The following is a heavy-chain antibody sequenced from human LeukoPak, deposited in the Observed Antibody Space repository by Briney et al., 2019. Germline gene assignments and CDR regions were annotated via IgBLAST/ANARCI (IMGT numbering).Heavy chain of an antibody. D-gene: IGHD2-21*01. J-gene: IGHJ3*02. CDR3: ARNSPAFDI. CDR2: ISGYNGKT. CDR1: GYSFTSFH. V-gene: IGHV1-18*01. Sequence: ASVKVSCKAAGYSFTSFHINWVRQAPGQGLEWMGWISGYNGKTKYAQKLQDRVTMTRDTSISTAYMELSRLRSDDTAVYYCARNSPAFDIWGQGTMVTVSS.